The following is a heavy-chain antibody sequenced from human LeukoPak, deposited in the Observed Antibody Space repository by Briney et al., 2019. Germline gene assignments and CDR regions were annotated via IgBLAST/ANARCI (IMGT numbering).Heavy chain of an antibody. J-gene: IGHJ6*02. CDR2: IIPILGIA. V-gene: IGHV1-69*04. CDR1: GGTFSSYA. CDR3: ARGSMRDIVVVPAAIEPYGMDV. D-gene: IGHD2-2*01. Sequence: SVKVSCKASGGTFSSYAISWVRQAPGQGLEWMGRIIPILGIANYAQKFQGRVTITADKSTSTAYMELSSLRSEDTAVYYCARGSMRDIVVVPAAIEPYGMDVWGQGTTVTVSS.